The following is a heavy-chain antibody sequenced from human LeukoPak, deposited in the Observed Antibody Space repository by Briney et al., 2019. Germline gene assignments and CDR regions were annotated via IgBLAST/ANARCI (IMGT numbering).Heavy chain of an antibody. CDR3: TTHRIAVAGTAGH. V-gene: IGHV3-15*01. CDR2: IKRKIDGGTT. Sequence: GGSLRLSCAASGFTFINVWMTWVRQAPGKGLEWVGRIKRKIDGGTTEYAVPVKGRFTISRDDSKNTLYLQMNSLKTEDTAVYYCTTHRIAVAGTAGHWGQGTLVTVSS. CDR1: GFTFINVW. D-gene: IGHD6-19*01. J-gene: IGHJ4*02.